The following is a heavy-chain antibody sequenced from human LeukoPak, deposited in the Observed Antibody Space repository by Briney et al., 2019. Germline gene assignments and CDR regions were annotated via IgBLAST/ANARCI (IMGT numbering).Heavy chain of an antibody. D-gene: IGHD3-10*01. Sequence: PSETLSLTCTVSGGSISSSSYYWGWIRQPPGKGLEWIGSIYYSGSTYYNPSLKSRVTISVDTSKNQFSLKLSSVTAADTAVYYCAREGSGTPIAFDIWGQGTMVTVSS. CDR1: GGSISSSSYY. V-gene: IGHV4-39*07. CDR2: IYYSGST. CDR3: AREGSGTPIAFDI. J-gene: IGHJ3*02.